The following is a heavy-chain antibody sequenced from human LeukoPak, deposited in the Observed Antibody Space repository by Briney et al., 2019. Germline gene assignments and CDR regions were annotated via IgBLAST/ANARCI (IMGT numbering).Heavy chain of an antibody. CDR1: GFTFSSYG. V-gene: IGHV3-33*01. D-gene: IGHD3-22*01. CDR3: AREGEHYYDSSAMYYFDY. J-gene: IGHJ4*02. Sequence: PGGSLRLSCAASGFTFSSYGMHWVRQAPGKGLEWVAVIWYDGSNKYYADSVKGRFTISRDNSKNTLYLQMNSLRAEDTAVYYCAREGEHYYDSSAMYYFDYWGQGTLVTVSS. CDR2: IWYDGSNK.